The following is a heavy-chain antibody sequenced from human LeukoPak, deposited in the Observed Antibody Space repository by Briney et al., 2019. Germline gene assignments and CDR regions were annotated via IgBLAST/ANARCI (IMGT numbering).Heavy chain of an antibody. CDR2: IIPILGIA. D-gene: IGHD4-17*01. CDR3: ARHYDYGDPHYFDY. Sequence: GASVKVSCKASGYTFTGYYMHWVRQAPGQGLEWMGRIIPILGIANYAQKFQGRVTITADKSTSTAYMELSSLRSEDTAVYYCARHYDYGDPHYFDYWGQGTLVTVSS. J-gene: IGHJ4*02. V-gene: IGHV1-69*02. CDR1: GYTFTGYY.